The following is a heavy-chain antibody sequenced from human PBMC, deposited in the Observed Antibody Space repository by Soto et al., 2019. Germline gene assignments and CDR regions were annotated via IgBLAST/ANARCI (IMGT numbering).Heavy chain of an antibody. J-gene: IGHJ5*02. Sequence: QVQLQESGPGLVKPSQTLSLTCTVSGGSISSGGYYWSWIRQHPGKGLEWIGYIYYSGSTYYNPSLKSRVTIXXDXSXXQFSLKLSSVTAADTAVYYCARRYDFWSGFSWFDPWGQGTLVTVSS. CDR3: ARRYDFWSGFSWFDP. V-gene: IGHV4-31*03. D-gene: IGHD3-3*01. CDR2: IYYSGST. CDR1: GGSISSGGYY.